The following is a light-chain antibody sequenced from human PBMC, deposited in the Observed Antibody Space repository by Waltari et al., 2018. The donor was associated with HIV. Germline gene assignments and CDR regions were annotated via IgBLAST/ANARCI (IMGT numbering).Light chain of an antibody. CDR2: WAS. Sequence: DIVMTHSPDSLPVALGGRATIHCTSSQSILYSSDNRNYVAWYQQKARQPPKLLISWASTRESEIPDRFSASGSATDFTLTISRLQAEDVAVYHCQQYFRIPPTFGEGTKVEIK. CDR3: QQYFRIPPT. V-gene: IGKV4-1*01. CDR1: QSILYSSDNRNY. J-gene: IGKJ4*01.